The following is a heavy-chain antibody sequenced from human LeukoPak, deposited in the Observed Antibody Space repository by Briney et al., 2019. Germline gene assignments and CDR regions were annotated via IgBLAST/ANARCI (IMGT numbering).Heavy chain of an antibody. CDR3: ARGRSAAGGVYFGY. CDR2: INHSGIT. J-gene: IGHJ4*02. Sequence: PSETLSLTCAVYGGSFSGYYWSWIRQPPGKGLEWIGEINHSGITDYNPSLKSRVTMSLDTSKSHFSLKVSSVTAADTAVYYCARGRSAAGGVYFGYWGQGTLVTVSS. D-gene: IGHD6-13*01. V-gene: IGHV4-34*01. CDR1: GGSFSGYY.